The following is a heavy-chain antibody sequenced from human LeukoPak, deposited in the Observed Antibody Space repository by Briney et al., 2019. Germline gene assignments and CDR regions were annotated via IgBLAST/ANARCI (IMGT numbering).Heavy chain of an antibody. CDR2: ITTYSGNT. Sequence: ASVKVSCKTSGYTFTSYGISWVRQAPGQGLEWMGWITTYSGNTHYAQSLQGRVTMTTDTSTSTAYMELRSLRSDDTAVYYCARDLTGITAFDSWGQGTLVTVSS. CDR1: GYTFTSYG. CDR3: ARDLTGITAFDS. J-gene: IGHJ4*02. V-gene: IGHV1-18*01. D-gene: IGHD1-7*01.